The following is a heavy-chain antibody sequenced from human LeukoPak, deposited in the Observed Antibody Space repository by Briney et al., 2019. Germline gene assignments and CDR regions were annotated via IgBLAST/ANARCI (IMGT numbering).Heavy chain of an antibody. Sequence: SETLSLTCTVSGGSISSYYWSWIRQPPGKGLEWIGYIYYSGSTNYNPSLKSRVTISVDTSRNQFSLKLRSVTAADTAVYFCAREASRAGTYYFDYWGQGTLLTVSS. D-gene: IGHD3-10*01. CDR3: AREASRAGTYYFDY. CDR1: GGSISSYY. J-gene: IGHJ4*02. V-gene: IGHV4-59*01. CDR2: IYYSGST.